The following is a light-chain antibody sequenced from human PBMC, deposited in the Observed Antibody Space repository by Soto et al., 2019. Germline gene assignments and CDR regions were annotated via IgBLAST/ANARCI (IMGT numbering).Light chain of an antibody. J-gene: IGKJ5*01. Sequence: EIVMTHSPATLSLSPWENSTLSCRASQSVSSNLAWHQQKPGQAPRILMYDASTRATGISVRFSGSGSGTEFTLTISSLQSEDFAVYYCQQYHNWPITFGQGTRLEIK. V-gene: IGKV3-15*01. CDR3: QQYHNWPIT. CDR2: DAS. CDR1: QSVSSN.